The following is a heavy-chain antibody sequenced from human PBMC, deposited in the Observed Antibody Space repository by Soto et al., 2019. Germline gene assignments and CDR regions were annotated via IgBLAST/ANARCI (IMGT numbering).Heavy chain of an antibody. CDR2: MKEDGSEI. CDR1: GFTFSSSW. V-gene: IGHV3-7*01. J-gene: IGHJ4*02. Sequence: EVQLVESGGGLVQPGGSLRMSCAPSGFTFSSSWVTWVRQAPGKGLEWVASMKEDGSEINYVDSVKGRFTISRDNAKTLLYVQMNTPPGEASVVYCCARDLGLGFCRGGRCRCFDYWGQGALVTVSS. D-gene: IGHD2-15*01. CDR3: ARDLGLGFCRGGRCRCFDY.